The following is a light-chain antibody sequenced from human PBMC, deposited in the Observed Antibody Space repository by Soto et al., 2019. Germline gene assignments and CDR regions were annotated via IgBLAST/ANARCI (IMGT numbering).Light chain of an antibody. Sequence: EIVLTQSPDTLSLSPGERATHSSRASQSVSSSYLAWYQQTPGQAPRLLIYGTSNRATGIPDRFSGSGSGTDFTLTISRLEPEDFAVYYCQQYGNSRWTFGQGTKVDIK. CDR2: GTS. CDR1: QSVSSSY. CDR3: QQYGNSRWT. V-gene: IGKV3-20*01. J-gene: IGKJ1*01.